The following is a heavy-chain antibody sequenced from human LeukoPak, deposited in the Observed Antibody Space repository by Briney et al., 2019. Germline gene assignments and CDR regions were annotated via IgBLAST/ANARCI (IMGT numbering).Heavy chain of an antibody. D-gene: IGHD3-3*01. J-gene: IGHJ4*02. Sequence: PGGSLRLSCAASGFTFTSYSMNWVRQAPGKGLEWVSVIYSGGSTYYADSVKGRFTISRDNSKNTLYLQMNSLRAEDTAVYYCARDGLTIFDYWGQGTLVTVSS. V-gene: IGHV3-53*01. CDR2: IYSGGST. CDR1: GFTFTSYS. CDR3: ARDGLTIFDY.